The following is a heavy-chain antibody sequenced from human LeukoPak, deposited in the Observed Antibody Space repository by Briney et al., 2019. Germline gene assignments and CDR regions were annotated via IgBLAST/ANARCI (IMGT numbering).Heavy chain of an antibody. V-gene: IGHV1-69*13. CDR2: IIPIFGTT. Sequence: SVKVSCKASGGTFSSYAISWGRQAPGQGLEWMGGIIPIFGTTNYAQKFQGRVTITADESTSTAYMELSSLRSEDTAVYYCARAPYTISQDYYYYYGMDVWGQGTMVTVSS. J-gene: IGHJ6*02. CDR1: GGTFSSYA. CDR3: ARAPYTISQDYYYYYGMDV. D-gene: IGHD6-6*01.